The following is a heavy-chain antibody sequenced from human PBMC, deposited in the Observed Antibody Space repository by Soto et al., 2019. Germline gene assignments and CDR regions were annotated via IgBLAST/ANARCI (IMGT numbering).Heavy chain of an antibody. D-gene: IGHD3-22*01. V-gene: IGHV4-31*03. Sequence: SETLSLTCTVSGGCITSGGHYWGWIRQYPGKGLEWIGHIYDSGNMYFYNLSLKSRVTISADTSRNQFSLSLSSLTAADTAVNSCARVDHRAYFSDLTAFCGQGILATVSA. CDR1: GGCITSGGHY. CDR3: ARVDHRAYFSDLTAF. CDR2: IYDSGNMY. J-gene: IGHJ4*02.